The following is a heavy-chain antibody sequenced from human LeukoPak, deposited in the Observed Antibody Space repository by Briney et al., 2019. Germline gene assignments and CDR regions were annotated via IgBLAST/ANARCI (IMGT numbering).Heavy chain of an antibody. Sequence: GGSLRLSCAASGFTFSSYAMHWVRQAPGKGLEGLAVVSYDGSDKFYADSVKGRFTISRDKSKNTLYLQVSRLRGEDTAVYYCAKSRAIKTTLTSWGQGTLVTVSS. CDR2: VSYDGSDK. CDR1: GFTFSSYA. D-gene: IGHD1-14*01. CDR3: AKSRAIKTTLTS. J-gene: IGHJ5*02. V-gene: IGHV3-30*18.